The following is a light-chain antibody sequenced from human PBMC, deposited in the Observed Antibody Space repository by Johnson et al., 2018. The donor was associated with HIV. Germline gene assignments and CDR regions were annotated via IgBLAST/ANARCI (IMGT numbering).Light chain of an antibody. J-gene: IGLJ1*01. Sequence: QSVLTQPPSVSAAPGQKVTIPCSGGSSTIGNNYVSWYQLLPGTAPKLLIYDNNKRPSGIPDRFSGSKSGTSATLGITGLQTGDEADYYCGTWDSSLSAGHNYVFGTGTKVTVL. V-gene: IGLV1-51*01. CDR2: DNN. CDR1: SSTIGNNY. CDR3: GTWDSSLSAGHNYV.